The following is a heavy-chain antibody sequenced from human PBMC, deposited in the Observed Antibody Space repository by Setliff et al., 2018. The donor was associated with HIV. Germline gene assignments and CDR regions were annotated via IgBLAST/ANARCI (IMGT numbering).Heavy chain of an antibody. CDR3: MRGRSITIFGVAYFDF. D-gene: IGHD3-3*01. Sequence: SETLSLTCTVSGGSISSNSYFWGWIRQPPGKGLEWIGSIYYSGSTYYNPSLKSRVTISVDMSNNQFSLKVTSVTAADTAVYYCMRGRSITIFGVAYFDFWGQGTQVTVS. V-gene: IGHV4-39*01. CDR2: IYYSGST. J-gene: IGHJ4*02. CDR1: GGSISSNSYF.